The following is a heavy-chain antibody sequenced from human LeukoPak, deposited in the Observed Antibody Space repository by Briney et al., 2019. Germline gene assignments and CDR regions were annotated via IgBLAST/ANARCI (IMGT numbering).Heavy chain of an antibody. D-gene: IGHD1-26*01. Sequence: GGSLRLSCAVSGFTLNNYWMRWVRQAPGKGQEWVVNINVDGTQTYYVGSVRGRFTISRDNAKNSLDLQMNSLRAVDTALYDCARWPDSGTYCMDVWGQGTTVTVSS. V-gene: IGHV3-7*05. CDR1: GFTLNNYW. J-gene: IGHJ6*02. CDR3: ARWPDSGTYCMDV. CDR2: INVDGTQT.